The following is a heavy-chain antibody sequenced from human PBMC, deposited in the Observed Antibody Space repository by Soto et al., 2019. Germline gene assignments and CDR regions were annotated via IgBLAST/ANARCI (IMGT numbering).Heavy chain of an antibody. CDR1: GYTFTSYD. CDR3: AKRGPLAARITIFGVANYYYYMDV. D-gene: IGHD3-3*01. CDR2: MNPNSGNT. Sequence: ASVKVSCKASGYTFTSYDINWVRQATGQGLEWMGWMNPNSGNTGYAQKFQGRVTMTRNTSISTAYMELSSLRSEDTAVYYCAKRGPLAARITIFGVANYYYYMDVWGKGTTVTVSS. J-gene: IGHJ6*03. V-gene: IGHV1-8*01.